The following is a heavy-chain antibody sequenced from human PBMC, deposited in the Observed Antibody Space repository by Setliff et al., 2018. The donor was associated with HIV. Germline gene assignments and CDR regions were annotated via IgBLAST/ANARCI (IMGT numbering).Heavy chain of an antibody. CDR2: INTSGGSA. V-gene: IGHV1-46*01. CDR3: ARNQGDSSGWYAGDY. D-gene: IGHD6-19*01. CDR1: GYTFTSYP. Sequence: ASVKVSCKASGYTFTSYPMHWVRQAPGQGLEWMGVINTSGGSAGYAEKFRGRVTMTRDTSTSTVYMDLRNLRSEDTAVYYCARNQGDSSGWYAGDYWGHGTRVTV. J-gene: IGHJ4*01.